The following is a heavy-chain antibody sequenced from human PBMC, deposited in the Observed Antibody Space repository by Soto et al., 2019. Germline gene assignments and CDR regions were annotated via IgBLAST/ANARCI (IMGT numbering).Heavy chain of an antibody. V-gene: IGHV3-48*02. D-gene: IGHD6-6*01. J-gene: IGHJ6*02. Sequence: GGSLRLSCAASGFTFSSYSMNWVRQAPGKGLEWVSYISSSSSTIYYADSVKGRFTISRDNAKNSLYLQMNSLRDEDTAVYYCARDGYSSSSIYYYYGMDVWGQGTTVTVSS. CDR2: ISSSSSTI. CDR1: GFTFSSYS. CDR3: ARDGYSSSSIYYYYGMDV.